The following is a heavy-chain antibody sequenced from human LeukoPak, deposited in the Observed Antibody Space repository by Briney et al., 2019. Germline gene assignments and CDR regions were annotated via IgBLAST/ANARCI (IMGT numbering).Heavy chain of an antibody. J-gene: IGHJ4*02. Sequence: ESSETLSLTCTVSGGSITSSSYYWGWIRQPPGKGLEWIGSIHYSGSTYYNPSLKSRVTISVDTSKNQFSLKLSSVTAADTAVYYCARGYYTSGPFDYWGQGTLVTVSS. CDR3: ARGYYTSGPFDY. CDR2: IHYSGST. D-gene: IGHD3-10*01. V-gene: IGHV4-39*07. CDR1: GGSITSSSYY.